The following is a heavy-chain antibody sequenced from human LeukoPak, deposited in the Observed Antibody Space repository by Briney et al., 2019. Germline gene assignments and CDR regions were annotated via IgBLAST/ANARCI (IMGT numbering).Heavy chain of an antibody. J-gene: IGHJ4*02. V-gene: IGHV1-2*02. D-gene: IGHD5-18*01. CDR1: GYTFTGYY. Sequence: ASVKVSCKASGYTFTGYYTHWVRQAPGQGLGWMGWINPNSGGTNYAQKFQGRVTMTRDTSISTAYMELSRLRSDDTAVYYCARVGDGGYSYGYYFDYWGQGTLVTVSS. CDR3: ARVGDGGYSYGYYFDY. CDR2: INPNSGGT.